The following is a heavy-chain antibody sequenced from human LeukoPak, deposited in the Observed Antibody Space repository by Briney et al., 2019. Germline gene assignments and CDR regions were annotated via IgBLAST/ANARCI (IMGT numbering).Heavy chain of an antibody. CDR2: IYYSGST. J-gene: IGHJ4*02. D-gene: IGHD5-18*01. CDR3: ARTDTAMVYFDY. V-gene: IGHV4-31*03. CDR1: GGSISSSGYY. Sequence: SETLSLTCTVSGGSISSSGYYWSWIRQHSGKGLEWIGYIYYSGSTYYNPSLKSRVTISVDTSKNQFSLKLSSVTAADTAVYYCARTDTAMVYFDYWGQGTLVTVSS.